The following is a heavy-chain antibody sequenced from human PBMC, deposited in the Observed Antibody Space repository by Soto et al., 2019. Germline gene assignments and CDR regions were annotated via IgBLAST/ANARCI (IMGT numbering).Heavy chain of an antibody. CDR1: GYSFTTSW. J-gene: IGHJ6*02. V-gene: IGHV5-51*01. CDR3: ASGGSGYYADCYGMDV. CDR2: IFPADSES. D-gene: IGHD3-22*01. Sequence: PGESLKISCKGSGYSFTTSWIGWVRQMPGKGLEWMGIIFPADSESRYSPSFLGQVTISADKSISTAYLQWSSLKASDTAMYYCASGGSGYYADCYGMDVWDQGTTVTVSS.